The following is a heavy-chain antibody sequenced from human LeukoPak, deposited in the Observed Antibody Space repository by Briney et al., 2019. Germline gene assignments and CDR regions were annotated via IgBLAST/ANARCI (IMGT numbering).Heavy chain of an antibody. CDR3: ARRGVRYCSGGSCLYHDWFDP. CDR1: GGSISSSSYY. Sequence: PSETLSLTCTVSGGSISSSSYYWGWIRQPPGKGLEWIGSIYYSGSTYYNPSLKSRVTISVDTSKNQFSLKLSSVTAADTAVYYCARRGVRYCSGGSCLYHDWFDPWGQGTLVTVSS. J-gene: IGHJ5*02. CDR2: IYYSGST. D-gene: IGHD2-15*01. V-gene: IGHV4-39*01.